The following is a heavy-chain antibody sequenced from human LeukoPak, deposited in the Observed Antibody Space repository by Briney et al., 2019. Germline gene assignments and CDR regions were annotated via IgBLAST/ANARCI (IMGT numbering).Heavy chain of an antibody. CDR3: ARPLGYCSGGSCYGAYNWFDP. D-gene: IGHD2-15*01. Sequence: SETLSLTCTVSGGSISSSSYYWGWIRQPPGKGLEWIGSIYYSGSTYYNPSLKSRVTISVDTSKNQFSLKLSSVTAADTAVYYCARPLGYCSGGSCYGAYNWFDPWGQGTLVTVSS. CDR2: IYYSGST. CDR1: GGSISSSSYY. J-gene: IGHJ5*02. V-gene: IGHV4-39*07.